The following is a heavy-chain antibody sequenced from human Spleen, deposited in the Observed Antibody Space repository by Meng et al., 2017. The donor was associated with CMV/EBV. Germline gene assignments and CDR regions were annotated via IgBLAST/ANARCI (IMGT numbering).Heavy chain of an antibody. CDR2: FDPEDGES. Sequence: ASVKVSCKASGYTFTAHYFHWVRQAPGKGLEWMGGFDPEDGESIYPQKFQGRVTMTEDTSADTAYMELSRLRSEDTAVYYCATMAVALNYWGQGTLVTVSS. CDR1: GYTFTAHY. D-gene: IGHD6-19*01. V-gene: IGHV1-24*01. CDR3: ATMAVALNY. J-gene: IGHJ4*02.